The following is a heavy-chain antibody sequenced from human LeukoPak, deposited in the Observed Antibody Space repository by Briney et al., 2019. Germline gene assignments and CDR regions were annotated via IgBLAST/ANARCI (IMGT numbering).Heavy chain of an antibody. J-gene: IGHJ4*02. D-gene: IGHD2-8*01. V-gene: IGHV4-34*01. CDR2: INHSGST. Sequence: SETLSLTCAVYGGSFSGYYWSWIRQPPGKGLEWIGEINHSGSTNYNPSLKSRVTISVDTSKNQFSLKLSSVTAADTAVYYCARGLTTFPCCTNGVCRDYWGQGTLVTVSS. CDR1: GGSFSGYY. CDR3: ARGLTTFPCCTNGVCRDY.